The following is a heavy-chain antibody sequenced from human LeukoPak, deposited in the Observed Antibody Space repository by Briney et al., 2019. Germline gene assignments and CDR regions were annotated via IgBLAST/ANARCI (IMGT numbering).Heavy chain of an antibody. CDR3: ARSGHGSY. V-gene: IGHV3-7*04. J-gene: IGHJ4*02. CDR2: IKPDGSVN. D-gene: IGHD5-12*01. Sequence: PGGSLRLSCAASGFTFSSYWMSWVRQAPGKGLEWVANIKPDGSVNNYVDSVKGRFTISRDNAKNSLYLQMNSLRVEDTAVYYCARSGHGSYWGQGTLVTVSS. CDR1: GFTFSSYW.